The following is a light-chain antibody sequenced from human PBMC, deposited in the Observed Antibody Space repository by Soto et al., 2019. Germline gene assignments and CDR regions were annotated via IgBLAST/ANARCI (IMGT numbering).Light chain of an antibody. CDR1: QSMNSW. J-gene: IGKJ1*01. Sequence: GDRVTITCRASQSMNSWLAWYQQKPGEAPKVLIYDASSLESGVPSRFSGSGSGTEFTLTIGSLQPEDFATYYCLRYNAFSQTFGQGTK. CDR2: DAS. CDR3: LRYNAFSQT. V-gene: IGKV1-5*01.